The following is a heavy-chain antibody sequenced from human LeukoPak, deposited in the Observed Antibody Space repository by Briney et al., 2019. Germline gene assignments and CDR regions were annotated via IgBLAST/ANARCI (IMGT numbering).Heavy chain of an antibody. CDR1: GASIDAYY. D-gene: IGHD1-26*01. V-gene: IGHV4-59*01. CDR3: ARATNVGYFYYYGMDV. J-gene: IGHJ6*02. CDR2: IYSSGST. Sequence: PSETQSLTCVVSGASIDAYYWSWVRQPPGKGLEWIGYIYSSGSTVYNPSFMSRVTMSVDTSKNQFSLKLDSVTAADTAVYYCARATNVGYFYYYGMDVWGQGTTVTVSS.